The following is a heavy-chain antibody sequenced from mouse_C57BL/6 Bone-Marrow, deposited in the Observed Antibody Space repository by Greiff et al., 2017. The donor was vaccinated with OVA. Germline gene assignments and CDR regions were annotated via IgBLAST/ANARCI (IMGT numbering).Heavy chain of an antibody. CDR1: GFSLTSYG. Sequence: VKVVESGPGLVAPSQSLSITCTVSGFSLTSYGVDWVRQPPGKGLEWLGVIWGGGSTNYNSALMSRLSISKDNSKSQVVLKMNSLQTDDTAMYYGAKRAYYSNLGYFDVWGTGTTVTVSS. J-gene: IGHJ1*03. CDR2: IWGGGST. D-gene: IGHD2-5*01. CDR3: AKRAYYSNLGYFDV. V-gene: IGHV2-9*01.